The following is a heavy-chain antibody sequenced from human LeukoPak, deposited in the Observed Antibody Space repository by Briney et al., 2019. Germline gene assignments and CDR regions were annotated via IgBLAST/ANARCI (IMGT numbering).Heavy chain of an antibody. V-gene: IGHV3-33*01. Sequence: PGGSLRLSCVASGFTFSNFGMHWVRQAPGKGLEWVAVIWYDGSNKYYADSVKGRFTISRDNAKNTLYLQMNSLRAEDTAVYYCARDPVRRDSYWGQGTLVTVSS. CDR1: GFTFSNFG. CDR3: ARDPVRRDSY. D-gene: IGHD3-10*01. CDR2: IWYDGSNK. J-gene: IGHJ4*02.